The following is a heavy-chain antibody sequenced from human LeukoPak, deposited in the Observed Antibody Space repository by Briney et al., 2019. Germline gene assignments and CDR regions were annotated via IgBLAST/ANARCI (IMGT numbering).Heavy chain of an antibody. CDR3: AKDGGLYSGSYYIDY. CDR2: ISWDGGST. CDR1: GFTFGDYA. Sequence: PGGSLRLSCAASGFTFGDYAMHWVRQAPGKGLEWVSLISWDGGSTYYADSVKGRFIISRDNSKNSLYLQMNSLRAEDTALYYCAKDGGLYSGSYYIDYWGQGTLVTVSS. V-gene: IGHV3-43D*04. J-gene: IGHJ4*02. D-gene: IGHD1-26*01.